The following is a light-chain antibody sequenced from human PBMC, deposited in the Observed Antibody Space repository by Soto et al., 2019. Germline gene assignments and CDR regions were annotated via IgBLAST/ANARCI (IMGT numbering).Light chain of an antibody. CDR2: GAS. CDR3: QHDAVIPTT. Sequence: DIVLTKYPEPLSLSAGERATLSCRASQTVSNNYLAWCQQKPGQAPRVIMYGASRRATGIPDRFSGGGSGTDFTLTIIRLEPEDFALYFSQHDAVIPTTFGQGTRLENK. V-gene: IGKV3-20*01. J-gene: IGKJ5*01. CDR1: QTVSNNY.